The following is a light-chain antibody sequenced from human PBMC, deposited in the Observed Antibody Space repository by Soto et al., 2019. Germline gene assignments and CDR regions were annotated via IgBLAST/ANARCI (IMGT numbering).Light chain of an antibody. J-gene: IGLJ3*02. V-gene: IGLV4-69*01. Sequence: QSVLTQSPSASASLGASVKLTCTLSSGHNSYAIAWHQQQPEKGPRYLMKLNSDGSHSKGDGIPDRFSGSSSGAERYLTISSLQSEDEADYYCQTWGTGRNWVFGGGTKLTVL. CDR3: QTWGTGRNWV. CDR2: LNSDGSH. CDR1: SGHNSYA.